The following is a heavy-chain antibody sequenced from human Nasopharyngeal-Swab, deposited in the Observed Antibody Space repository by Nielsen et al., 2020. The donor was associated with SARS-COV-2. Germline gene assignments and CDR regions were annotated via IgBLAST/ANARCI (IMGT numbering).Heavy chain of an antibody. Sequence: WIRQPPGKGLEWIGSIYYGGSTYYNPSLKSRVTISVDTSKNQFSLKLSSVTAADTAVYYCASSPFRITIFGVVIGNWFDPWGQGTLVTVSS. V-gene: IGHV4-39*01. CDR2: IYYGGST. J-gene: IGHJ5*02. D-gene: IGHD3-3*01. CDR3: ASSPFRITIFGVVIGNWFDP.